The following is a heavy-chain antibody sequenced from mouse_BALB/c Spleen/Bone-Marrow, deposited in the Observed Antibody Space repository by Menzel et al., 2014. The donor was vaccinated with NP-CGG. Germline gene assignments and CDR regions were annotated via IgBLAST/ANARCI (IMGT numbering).Heavy chain of an antibody. J-gene: IGHJ4*01. CDR2: IYPGSGST. Sequence: VKLQESGPELVKPGASVKMSCKASGYTFTDYVISWVKRRTGQGLEWIGEIYPGSGSTYYNEKFKGKATLTADRSSNTAYMQLSSLTSEDSAVYFCARGLGLPFYAMDYWGQGTSVTVSS. CDR3: ARGLGLPFYAMDY. CDR1: GYTFTDYV. D-gene: IGHD3-1*01. V-gene: IGHV1-77*01.